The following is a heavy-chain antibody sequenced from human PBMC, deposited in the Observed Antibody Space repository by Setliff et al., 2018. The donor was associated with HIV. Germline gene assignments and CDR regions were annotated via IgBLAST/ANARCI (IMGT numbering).Heavy chain of an antibody. CDR2: IYYSGST. D-gene: IGHD1-1*01. V-gene: IGHV4-61*03. J-gene: IGHJ4*02. Sequence: SGTLSLTCTVSGDSVSSRSYYWSWIRQPPGKGLEWIGYIYYSGSTNYNPSLKSRVTISVDTSKNHFSLKLRSVTAADTAVYYCAQLGMVDDFDYWGQGTLVTVSS. CDR1: GDSVSSRSYY. CDR3: AQLGMVDDFDY.